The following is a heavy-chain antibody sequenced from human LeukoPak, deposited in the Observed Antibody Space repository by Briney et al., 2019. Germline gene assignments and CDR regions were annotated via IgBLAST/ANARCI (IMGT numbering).Heavy chain of an antibody. Sequence: SVKVSCKASGGTFSSYAISWVRQAPGQGLEWMGGIIPISGTANYAQKFQGRVTITTDESTSTAYMELSSLRSEDTAVYYCARGEWELTSIDYWGQGTLVTVSS. CDR2: IIPISGTA. J-gene: IGHJ4*02. D-gene: IGHD1-26*01. CDR1: GGTFSSYA. CDR3: ARGEWELTSIDY. V-gene: IGHV1-69*05.